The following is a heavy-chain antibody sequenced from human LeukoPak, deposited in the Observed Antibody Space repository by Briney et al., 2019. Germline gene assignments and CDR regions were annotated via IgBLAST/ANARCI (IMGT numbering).Heavy chain of an antibody. V-gene: IGHV4-34*01. CDR2: IYYSGST. CDR1: GGSFSGYY. Sequence: PSETLSLTCAAYGGSFSGYYWSWIRQTPGKGLEWIGSIYYSGSTYYNPSLKSRVTISVDTSKNQFSLKLSSVTAADTAVYYCANSANYGGNSGYFDYWGQGTLVTVSS. J-gene: IGHJ4*02. D-gene: IGHD4-23*01. CDR3: ANSANYGGNSGYFDY.